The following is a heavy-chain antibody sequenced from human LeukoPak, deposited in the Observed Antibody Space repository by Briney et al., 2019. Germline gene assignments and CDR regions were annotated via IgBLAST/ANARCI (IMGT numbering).Heavy chain of an antibody. CDR1: GYTFTSYD. D-gene: IGHD6-13*01. Sequence: ASVKVSCKASGYTFTSYDINWVRQATGQGLEWMGWMNPNRGNTGYAQKFQGRVTITRNTSISTAYMELSSLRSEDTAVYYCARGGQRARQQLVDAFDIWGQGTMVTVSS. V-gene: IGHV1-8*03. J-gene: IGHJ3*02. CDR3: ARGGQRARQQLVDAFDI. CDR2: MNPNRGNT.